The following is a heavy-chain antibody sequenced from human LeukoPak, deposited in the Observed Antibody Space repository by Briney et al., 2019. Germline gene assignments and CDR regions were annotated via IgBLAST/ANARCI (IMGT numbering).Heavy chain of an antibody. Sequence: ASVQVSCKASGYTFTGYFIHWVRQAPGQGLEWMGRINPNTGGTNYAQKFQGRVTMTRDTSITTAYMELSRLRSDDTAIYYCARVKSDIFHYMDVWGKGTTVTVSS. CDR1: GYTFTGYF. CDR2: INPNTGGT. CDR3: ARVKSDIFHYMDV. V-gene: IGHV1-2*06. J-gene: IGHJ6*03. D-gene: IGHD3-3*02.